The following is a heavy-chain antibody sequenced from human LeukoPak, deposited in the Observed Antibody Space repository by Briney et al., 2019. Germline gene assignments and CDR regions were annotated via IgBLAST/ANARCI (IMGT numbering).Heavy chain of an antibody. D-gene: IGHD3-3*01. Sequence: SETLSLTCTVSGGSISSYYWSWIRQPPGKGLEWIGDIYYSGSTNYNPSLKSRVTISVDTSKNQFSLKLSSVTGADTAVYYCARGFWEYNFDYWGQGTLVTVSS. CDR1: GGSISSYY. J-gene: IGHJ4*02. V-gene: IGHV4-59*01. CDR3: ARGFWEYNFDY. CDR2: IYYSGST.